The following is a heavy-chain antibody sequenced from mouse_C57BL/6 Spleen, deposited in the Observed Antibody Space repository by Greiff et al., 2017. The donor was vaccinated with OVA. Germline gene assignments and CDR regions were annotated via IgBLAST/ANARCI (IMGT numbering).Heavy chain of an antibody. CDR1: GYSITSGYY. CDR3: ASAHYYGSSYDWFAY. Sequence: EVQLQESGPGLVKPSQSLSLTCSVTGYSITSGYYWYWIRQFPGNQLECVGYISYDGRNNYNPTLKNQISITRDTSKNQFFLKLNSMTTEDTATYYCASAHYYGSSYDWFAYWGQGTLVTVSA. J-gene: IGHJ3*01. V-gene: IGHV3-6*01. D-gene: IGHD1-1*01. CDR2: ISYDGRN.